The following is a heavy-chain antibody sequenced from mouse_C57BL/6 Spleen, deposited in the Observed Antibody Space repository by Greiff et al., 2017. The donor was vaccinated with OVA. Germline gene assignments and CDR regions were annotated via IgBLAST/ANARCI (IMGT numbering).Heavy chain of an antibody. CDR3: ARKHYYGSSDHYYAMDY. D-gene: IGHD1-1*01. J-gene: IGHJ4*01. CDR1: GFSLTSYG. Sequence: VQLVESGPGLVQPSQSLSITCTVSGFSLTSYGVHWVRQSPGKGLEWLGVIWSGGSTDYNAAFIYRLSISKDNSKSQVFFKMNSLQADDTAIYYCARKHYYGSSDHYYAMDYWGQGTSVTVSS. V-gene: IGHV2-2*01. CDR2: IWSGGST.